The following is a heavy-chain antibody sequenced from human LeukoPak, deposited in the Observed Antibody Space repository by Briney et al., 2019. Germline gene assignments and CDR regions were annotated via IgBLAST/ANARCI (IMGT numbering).Heavy chain of an antibody. D-gene: IGHD2-2*01. V-gene: IGHV4-39*01. CDR2: IYYSGST. J-gene: IGHJ4*02. CDR1: GGSISSSSYY. Sequence: PSETLSLTCTVSGGSISSSSYYRGWIRQPPGKGLEWIGSIYYSGSTYYNPSLKSRVTISVDTSKNQFSLKLSSVTAADTAVYYCARRPVVPAARGVESLDYWGQGTLVTVSS. CDR3: ARRPVVPAARGVESLDY.